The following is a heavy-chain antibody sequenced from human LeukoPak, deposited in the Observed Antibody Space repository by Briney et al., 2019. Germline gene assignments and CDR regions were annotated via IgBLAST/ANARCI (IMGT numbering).Heavy chain of an antibody. V-gene: IGHV1-24*01. D-gene: IGHD6-6*01. Sequence: GASVKVSCRVSGDTLTEISIHWVRQTRGKALEWMGGLHPEDREVIYAQKLQGRVTMTEHSSTDTAYMDLRSLRSEDTAVYYCATAEQLVWGQGNLVTVSS. CDR2: LHPEDREV. CDR1: GDTLTEIS. CDR3: ATAEQLV. J-gene: IGHJ4*02.